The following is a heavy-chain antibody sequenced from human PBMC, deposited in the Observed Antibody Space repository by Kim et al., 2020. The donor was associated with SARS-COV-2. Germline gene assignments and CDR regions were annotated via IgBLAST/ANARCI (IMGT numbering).Heavy chain of an antibody. Sequence: NPSLNSPVTISIETSKNQFSLKLSSVTAADTAVYYCARGPPIGGGDCYSHWGQGTLVTVSS. J-gene: IGHJ4*02. D-gene: IGHD2-21*02. V-gene: IGHV4-30-2*05. CDR3: ARGPPIGGGDCYSH.